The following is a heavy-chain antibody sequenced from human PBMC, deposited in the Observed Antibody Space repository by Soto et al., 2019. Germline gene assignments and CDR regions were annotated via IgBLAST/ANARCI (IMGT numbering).Heavy chain of an antibody. J-gene: IGHJ4*02. V-gene: IGHV1-2*04. Sequence: ASVKVSCKASGYTFTGYYMHWVRQAPGQGLEWMGWINPNSGGTNYAQKFQGWVTMTRETSISTAYMELSRLRSDDTAVYYCARVRGWKDSRATFDYWGQGTLVTVSS. D-gene: IGHD1-1*01. CDR3: ARVRGWKDSRATFDY. CDR2: INPNSGGT. CDR1: GYTFTGYY.